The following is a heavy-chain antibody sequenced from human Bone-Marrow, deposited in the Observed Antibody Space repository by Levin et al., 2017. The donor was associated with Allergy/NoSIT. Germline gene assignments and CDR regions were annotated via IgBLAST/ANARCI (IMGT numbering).Heavy chain of an antibody. V-gene: IGHV3-9*01. J-gene: IGHJ6*02. Sequence: GGSLRLSCAASGFTFDDYTMHWVRQAPGKGLEWVSSINWKGNAMDYGDSVKGRFTISRDSAKNSLSLHMNSLRAEDTALYYCAKDSRTSSSMDYYYYHGMDVWGQGTTVTVSS. D-gene: IGHD6-6*01. CDR2: INWKGNAM. CDR1: GFTFDDYT. CDR3: AKDSRTSSSMDYYYYHGMDV.